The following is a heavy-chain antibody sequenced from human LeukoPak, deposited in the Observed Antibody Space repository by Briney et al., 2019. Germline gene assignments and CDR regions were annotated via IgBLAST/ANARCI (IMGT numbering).Heavy chain of an antibody. CDR2: IRSDGSTS. CDR3: VKDHGAYDLDS. V-gene: IGHV3-30*02. D-gene: IGHD4-17*01. Sequence: GGSLRLSCAAFGFTFSSYSMHWVRQAPGKGLQWVSHIRSDGSTSYCADSVKGRFTISRDNSKNTLYLQMNSLRPEDTAIYFCVKDHGAYDLDSWGQGTLVTVSS. CDR1: GFTFSSYS. J-gene: IGHJ4*02.